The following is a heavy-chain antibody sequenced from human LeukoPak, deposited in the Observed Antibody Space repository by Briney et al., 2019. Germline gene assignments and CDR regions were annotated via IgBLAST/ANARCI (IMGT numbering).Heavy chain of an antibody. D-gene: IGHD2/OR15-2a*01. CDR3: AISNIGTSRNSFDI. J-gene: IGHJ3*02. V-gene: IGHV1-3*03. CDR1: GYTFTNFV. CDR2: IYTGNGDT. Sequence: ASVKVSCKASGYTFTNFVIHWVRQAPGQSLEWMGWIYTGNGDTKYSQEFQGRVTISRDTSATTAYMELSSLTSEDMAVYYCAISNIGTSRNSFDIWGQGTMVTVSS.